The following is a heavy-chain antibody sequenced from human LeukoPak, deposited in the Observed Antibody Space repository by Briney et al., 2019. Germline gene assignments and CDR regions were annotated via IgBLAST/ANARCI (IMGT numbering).Heavy chain of an antibody. V-gene: IGHV6-1*01. CDR1: GDSVSSNSAA. CDR2: TYYRSKWYN. Sequence: SQTLSLTCAISGDSVSSNSAAWNWIRQSPSRGLEWLGRTYYRSKWYNDYAISVKSRITINPDTPKNQFSLQLNSVTPEDTAVYYCARDIFVVAGDSWFDPWGQGTLVTVSS. J-gene: IGHJ5*02. CDR3: ARDIFVVAGDSWFDP. D-gene: IGHD6-19*01.